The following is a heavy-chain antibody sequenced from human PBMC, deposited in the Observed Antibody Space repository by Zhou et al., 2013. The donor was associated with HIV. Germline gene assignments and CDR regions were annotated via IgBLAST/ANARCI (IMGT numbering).Heavy chain of an antibody. CDR2: INPNSGGT. CDR3: ARDSQRRRPAFDS. CDR1: GYNVNIYY. J-gene: IGHJ3*01. V-gene: IGHV1-2*02. Sequence: QAQLVQSGTEVKKPGASVKVSCKASGYNVNIYYIHWLRQAPGQGPQWMGWINPNSGGTNYAQTFQGRVNISRITNTAYMELTGLTYDDTAVYFCARDSQRRRPAFDSWGPGTVVIVSS.